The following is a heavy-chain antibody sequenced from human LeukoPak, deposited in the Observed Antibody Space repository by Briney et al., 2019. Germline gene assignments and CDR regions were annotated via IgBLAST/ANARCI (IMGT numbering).Heavy chain of an antibody. V-gene: IGHV4-4*07. CDR2: IYSRVT. Sequence: TSETLSLTCTVSGGSISNYYLSWIRQPAGKGLEWIGRIYSRVTTYNPSLKSRVTMSADTSRNHVSLTLNSVTAADTAVYYCARVRYDSSGYYSYYFDYWGQGTLVTVSS. CDR3: ARVRYDSSGYYSYYFDY. CDR1: GGSISNYY. J-gene: IGHJ4*02. D-gene: IGHD3-22*01.